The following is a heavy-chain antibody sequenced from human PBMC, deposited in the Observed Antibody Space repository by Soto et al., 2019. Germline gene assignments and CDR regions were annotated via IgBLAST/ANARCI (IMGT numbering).Heavy chain of an antibody. V-gene: IGHV3-7*01. CDR3: ACGGNFFIY. Sequence: EVQLVESGGGLVQPGGSLRLSCADSGFTFSAYWMTWVRQPPGKGLEWVANMDQDGSETYYVDSVRGRFTVSRDNAKNSLYLQMNSLSVEDTAVYYSACGGNFFIYWGQGTLVTVSP. CDR2: MDQDGSET. D-gene: IGHD3-16*01. CDR1: GFTFSAYW. J-gene: IGHJ4*02.